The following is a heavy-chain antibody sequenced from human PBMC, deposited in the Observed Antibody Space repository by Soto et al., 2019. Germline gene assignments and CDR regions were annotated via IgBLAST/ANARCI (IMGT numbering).Heavy chain of an antibody. CDR1: GFTFSTYW. J-gene: IGHJ4*02. D-gene: IGHD2-2*01. CDR2: INGDGSDT. V-gene: IGHV3-74*01. Sequence: EVQLVESGGVLVQPGGSLRLSCAASGFTFSTYWMHWVRQAPGKGLVWVSRINGDGSDTVYADSVKGRFTISRDNAKNTLYLLMNSLRAEDTAVYYCTRSITGFSYADSWGRGTLVTVSS. CDR3: TRSITGFSYADS.